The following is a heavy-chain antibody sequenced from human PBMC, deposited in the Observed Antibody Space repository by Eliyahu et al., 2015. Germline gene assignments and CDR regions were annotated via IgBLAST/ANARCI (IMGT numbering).Heavy chain of an antibody. CDR3: ATAPDNSDAEVYFQH. J-gene: IGHJ4*01. D-gene: IGHD1-26*01. V-gene: IGHV1-8*01. Sequence: QVQLVQSGTEVKKPGASVKVSCKASGYTFITSDINWVRQTTRRGLEWVGRLNPNSGDTNYAQKFQGRVTMTRDTSTNTAYMELSSLKSEDTAIYFCATAPDNSDAEVYFQHWGQGSLVTVSA. CDR1: GYTFITSD. CDR2: LNPNSGDT.